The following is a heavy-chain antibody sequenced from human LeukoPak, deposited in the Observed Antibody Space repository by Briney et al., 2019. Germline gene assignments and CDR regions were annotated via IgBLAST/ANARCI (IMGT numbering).Heavy chain of an antibody. V-gene: IGHV5-51*01. Sequence: GESLKISCTGSGYSFTTYWIGWVRPMPGKGLEWMGIIYPGDSDTRYSPSFQRQVTISADKSISTAYLQWSSLTASDTAMYYCGRHLHGDLYFDYWGQGTLVTVSS. D-gene: IGHD4-17*01. CDR1: GYSFTTYW. J-gene: IGHJ4*02. CDR2: IYPGDSDT. CDR3: GRHLHGDLYFDY.